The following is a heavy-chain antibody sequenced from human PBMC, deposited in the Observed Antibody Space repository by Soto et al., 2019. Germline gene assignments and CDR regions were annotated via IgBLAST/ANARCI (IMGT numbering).Heavy chain of an antibody. V-gene: IGHV3-30*18. Sequence: QVQLVESGGGVVQPGRSLRLSCAASGFTFSSYGMHWVRQAPGKGLEWVAVISYDGSNKYYADSVKGRFTISRDNSKKTLYLQMNRLRAEDTAVYYCAKAVTGIALRYGMDVWGQGNTVTVSS. CDR3: AKAVTGIALRYGMDV. D-gene: IGHD6-13*01. CDR2: ISYDGSNK. J-gene: IGHJ6*02. CDR1: GFTFSSYG.